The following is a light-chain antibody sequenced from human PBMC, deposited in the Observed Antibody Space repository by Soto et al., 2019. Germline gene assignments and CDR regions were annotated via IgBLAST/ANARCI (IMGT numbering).Light chain of an antibody. CDR3: QQYNSYSRT. J-gene: IGKJ1*01. CDR2: NAS. Sequence: DIQMTQSPSTLSASVGDRVTITCRASQSISSWLAWYQQKPGKAPKLLIYNASSLESGVPSRFSGSGSGTEFTLPFSSLQPDDFATYYCQQYNSYSRTFGQGTKVEIK. V-gene: IGKV1-5*03. CDR1: QSISSW.